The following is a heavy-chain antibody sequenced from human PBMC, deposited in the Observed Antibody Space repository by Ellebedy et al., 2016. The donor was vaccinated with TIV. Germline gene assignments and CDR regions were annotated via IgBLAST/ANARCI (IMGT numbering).Heavy chain of an antibody. CDR1: GVTFNSYA. D-gene: IGHD3-22*01. CDR3: ARDKEGQFDDSSGYVSCHYYMDV. CDR2: IIPIFGTT. Sequence: ASVKVSCXASGVTFNSYAFSWVRQAPGQGLEWMGGIIPIFGTTNYAQKFQGRLTITADESTNTVYMELSSLRSEDTAVYYCARDKEGQFDDSSGYVSCHYYMDVWGKGTTVTVSS. J-gene: IGHJ6*03. V-gene: IGHV1-69*13.